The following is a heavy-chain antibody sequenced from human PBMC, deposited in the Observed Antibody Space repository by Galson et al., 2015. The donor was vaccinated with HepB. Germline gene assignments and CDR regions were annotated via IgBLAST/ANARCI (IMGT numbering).Heavy chain of an antibody. Sequence: SLRLSCAASGFTFSSYSMNWVRQAPGKGLEWVSSISSSSSYIYYADSVKGRFTISRDNAKNSLYLQMNSLRAEDTAVYYCARGWGMVRTHYFDYWGQGTLVTVSS. CDR2: ISSSSSYI. CDR3: ARGWGMVRTHYFDY. D-gene: IGHD3-10*01. J-gene: IGHJ4*02. CDR1: GFTFSSYS. V-gene: IGHV3-21*01.